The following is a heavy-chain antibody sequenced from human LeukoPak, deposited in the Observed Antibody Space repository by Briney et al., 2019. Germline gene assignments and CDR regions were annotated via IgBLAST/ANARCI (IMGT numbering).Heavy chain of an antibody. CDR3: ARPRLEYCSGGSCFDAFDI. J-gene: IGHJ3*02. CDR2: ISGSDGST. Sequence: GGSLRLSCAASGFTFSSYAMGWVRQAPGKGLQWVSTISGSDGSTYYADPVKGRFTISRDNSKNTLFPQMNSLTAEDTAIYSCARPRLEYCSGGSCFDAFDIWGQGTMVTVSS. D-gene: IGHD2-15*01. V-gene: IGHV3-23*01. CDR1: GFTFSSYA.